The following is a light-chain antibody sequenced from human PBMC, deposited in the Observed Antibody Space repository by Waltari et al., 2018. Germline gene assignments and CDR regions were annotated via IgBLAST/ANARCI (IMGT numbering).Light chain of an antibody. CDR1: QSVRGY. CDR3: QQRYIWPPIT. J-gene: IGKJ5*01. Sequence: EIVLPQSPAPLSLSPGERATLSCRASQSVRGYLAWYQQRPGQAPRLLIFDASNRATGIPARFSGSGSGTDFTLTISSLEPEDFAVYYCQQRYIWPPITFGQGTRLDIK. CDR2: DAS. V-gene: IGKV3-11*01.